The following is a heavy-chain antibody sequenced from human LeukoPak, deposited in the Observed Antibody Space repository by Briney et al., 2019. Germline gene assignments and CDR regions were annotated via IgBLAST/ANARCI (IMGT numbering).Heavy chain of an antibody. Sequence: SETLSLTCTVSGGSISSYYWSWIRQPPGKGLEYIGYIFYTGTTLYSPSLKTRVTMSVDTSENQFSLKLSSVTAADTAVYYCARHDVVPVIRRGFDFWGQGTLVTVSS. CDR1: GGSISSYY. J-gene: IGHJ4*02. CDR2: IFYTGTT. V-gene: IGHV4-59*08. D-gene: IGHD2-21*02. CDR3: ARHDVVPVIRRGFDF.